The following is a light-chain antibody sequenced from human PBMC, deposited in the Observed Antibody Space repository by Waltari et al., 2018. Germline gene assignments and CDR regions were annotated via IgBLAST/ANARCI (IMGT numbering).Light chain of an antibody. CDR1: QSSSSW. CDR3: QQYNSYSWT. J-gene: IGKJ1*01. Sequence: DIQMTQSPSTLSASVGDRVTITCRASQSSSSWLACDQQKPGKAPKLLIYKASSLESGVPSRFSGSGSGTEFTLTISSLQPDDFATYYCQQYNSYSWTCGQGTKVEIK. V-gene: IGKV1-5*03. CDR2: KAS.